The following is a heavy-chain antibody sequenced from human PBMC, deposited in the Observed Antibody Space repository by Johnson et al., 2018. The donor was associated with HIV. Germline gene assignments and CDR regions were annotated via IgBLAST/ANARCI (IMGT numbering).Heavy chain of an antibody. J-gene: IGHJ3*02. V-gene: IGHV3-33*01. CDR2: IWYDGSNK. CDR1: GFTFSSYG. CDR3: ARAYSYGVFDI. Sequence: QVQLLESGGGVVQPGRSLRLSCAASGFTFSSYGMHWVRQAPGKGLEWVAVIWYDGSNKYYADSVKGRFTISRDNSKNTLYLQMNSLRAEDTAVYYCARAYSYGVFDIWGQGTMVTVS. D-gene: IGHD5-18*01.